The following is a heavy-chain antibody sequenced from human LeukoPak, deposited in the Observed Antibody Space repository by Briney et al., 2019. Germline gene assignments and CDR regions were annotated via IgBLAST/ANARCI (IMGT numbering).Heavy chain of an antibody. D-gene: IGHD6-19*01. CDR1: GGSFSGYY. CDR2: INHSGST. Sequence: SETLSLTCAVYGGSFSGYYWSWIRQPPGKGLEWIGEINHSGSTNYNPSLKSRVTISVDTSKNQFSLKLSSVTAADTAVYYCARGKPLYSSGWYVGYWGQGTLVTVSS. CDR3: ARGKPLYSSGWYVGY. J-gene: IGHJ4*02. V-gene: IGHV4-34*01.